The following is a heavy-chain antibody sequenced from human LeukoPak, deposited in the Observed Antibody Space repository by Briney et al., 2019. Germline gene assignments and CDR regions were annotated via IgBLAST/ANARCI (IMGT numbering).Heavy chain of an antibody. CDR1: GLTFSSYS. V-gene: IGHV3-30*18. D-gene: IGHD3-22*01. J-gene: IGHJ4*02. CDR3: AKDPGSSGYYADY. Sequence: GGSLRLSCAASGLTFSSYSMHWVRQAPGKGLEWVAVISYDGSNKYYADSVKGRFTISRDNSKNTLYLQMNSLRAEDTAVYYCAKDPGSSGYYADYWGQGTLVTVSS. CDR2: ISYDGSNK.